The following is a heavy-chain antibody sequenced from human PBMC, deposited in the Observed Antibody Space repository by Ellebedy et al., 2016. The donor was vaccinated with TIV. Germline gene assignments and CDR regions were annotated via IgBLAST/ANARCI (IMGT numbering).Heavy chain of an antibody. D-gene: IGHD5-18*01. CDR2: INHSGST. CDR1: GGSFSGYY. V-gene: IGHV4-34*01. CDR3: ARGRGYSYGYPYYYYMDV. Sequence: SETLSLXXAVYGGSFSGYYWSWIRQPPGKGLEWIGEINHSGSTNYNPSLKSRVTISVDTSKNQFSLKLSSVTAADTAVYYCARGRGYSYGYPYYYYMDVWGKGTTVTVSS. J-gene: IGHJ6*03.